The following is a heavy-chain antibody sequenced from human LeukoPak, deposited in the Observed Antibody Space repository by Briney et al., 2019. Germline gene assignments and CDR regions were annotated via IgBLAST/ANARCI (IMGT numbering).Heavy chain of an antibody. D-gene: IGHD5-12*01. CDR3: ARRGSSSGYDYSDY. Sequence: PSETLSLTCTVSGGSIRDNYYWAWIRQPPGKGLEWIGSIFYSGSVYYNPSLKSRVAMDVDTSKNQFSLKVTSVTVADTAVYYCARRGSSSGYDYSDYWGQGTLVTVS. J-gene: IGHJ4*02. CDR2: IFYSGSV. CDR1: GGSIRDNYY. V-gene: IGHV4-39*01.